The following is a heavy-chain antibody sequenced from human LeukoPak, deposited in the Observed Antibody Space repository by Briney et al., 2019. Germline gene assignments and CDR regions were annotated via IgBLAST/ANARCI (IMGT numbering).Heavy chain of an antibody. CDR1: GGSISNYY. D-gene: IGHD3-22*01. V-gene: IGHV4-59*01. J-gene: IGHJ4*02. CDR3: ARFYYYDSSGYYGLDY. CDR2: IYYSGTT. Sequence: SETLSLTCTVSGGSISNYYWSWIRQPPGKGLEWIGYIYYSGTTNYNPSLKSRVTISVDTSKNQFSLKLNSVTAADTAVYYCARFYYYDSSGYYGLDYWGQGTLVTVSS.